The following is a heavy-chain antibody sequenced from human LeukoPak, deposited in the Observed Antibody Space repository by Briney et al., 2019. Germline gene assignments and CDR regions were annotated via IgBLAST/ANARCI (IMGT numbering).Heavy chain of an antibody. D-gene: IGHD1-1*01. V-gene: IGHV3-30*04. CDR2: ISYDGSNK. J-gene: IGHJ6*02. CDR3: ARATNWNHYYYYYGMDV. Sequence: GGSLRLSCAASGFTFSSYAMHWVRQAPGKGLEGVAVISYDGSNKYYADSVKGRFTIPRDNSKNTLYLQMNSLRAEDTAVYYCARATNWNHYYYYYGMDVWGQGTTVTVSS. CDR1: GFTFSSYA.